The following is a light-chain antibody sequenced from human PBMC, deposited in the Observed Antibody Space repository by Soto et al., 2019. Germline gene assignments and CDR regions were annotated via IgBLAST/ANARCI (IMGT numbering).Light chain of an antibody. J-gene: IGKJ2*01. V-gene: IGKV1-5*01. CDR1: QSISSW. Sequence: DIQMTQSPSTLSASVGDRVTITCRASQSISSWLDWYQQKPGKAPKLLIYDASSLESGVPSRFSGSGSGTEFTFTISSLQPDDFATYYCQQYNSYPHTFGQGTKLEIK. CDR3: QQYNSYPHT. CDR2: DAS.